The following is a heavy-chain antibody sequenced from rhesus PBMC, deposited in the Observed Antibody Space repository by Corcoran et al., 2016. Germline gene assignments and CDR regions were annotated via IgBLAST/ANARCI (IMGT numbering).Heavy chain of an antibody. D-gene: IGHD6-13*01. V-gene: IGHV4-169*02. J-gene: IGHJ5-1*01. CDR2: IYGSGSST. Sequence: QLQLQESGPGLVKPSETLSLTCAVSGGSISSSYWSWIRQAPGKGLEWIGYIYGSGSSTNYHPSLKSRVTLSVDTSKNQLSLKLSSVTAADTAVYYCARDRSVSSWSYNRFDVWGAGVLVTVSS. CDR1: GGSISSSY. CDR3: ARDRSVSSWSYNRFDV.